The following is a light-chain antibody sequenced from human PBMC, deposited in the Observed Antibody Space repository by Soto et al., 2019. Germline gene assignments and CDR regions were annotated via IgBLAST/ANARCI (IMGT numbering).Light chain of an antibody. Sequence: DIHITQSPSSLSSSFGDRVTITCRASQCISSYVNWYQQKPGKAPKFLIYGASNLQRGVPSRFSGSGSGTDFTLTISSLQPEDFATYYCQQSYSRPLTFGPGTKVDIK. V-gene: IGKV1-39*01. CDR2: GAS. CDR1: QCISSY. CDR3: QQSYSRPLT. J-gene: IGKJ3*01.